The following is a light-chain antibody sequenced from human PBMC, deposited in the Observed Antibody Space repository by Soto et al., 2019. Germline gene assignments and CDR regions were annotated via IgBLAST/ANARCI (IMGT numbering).Light chain of an antibody. CDR3: QHRANWPLT. J-gene: IGKJ4*01. CDR2: DAS. CDR1: QSVTSY. Sequence: EIVLTQSPATLSLSPGERATLSCRASQSVTSYLAWYQQKPGQAPRLLIYDASNRATGVPARFSGSGSGTDFTLTVSSLEPEDFAVYYCQHRANWPLTFGGGTKVEIK. V-gene: IGKV3-11*01.